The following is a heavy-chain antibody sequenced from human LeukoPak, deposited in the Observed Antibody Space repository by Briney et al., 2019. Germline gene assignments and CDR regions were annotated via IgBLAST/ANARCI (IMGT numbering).Heavy chain of an antibody. D-gene: IGHD4-11*01. Sequence: ASVKLSCTVSGFILTEVSIHWLRQAPRKGPEWMGSFDRENDETIYSHSFQGRVAMTEDTSADTAYMELTSLRSDDTAVYYCVADHYNNHGNFDFWGQGTLVTVSS. CDR2: FDRENDET. CDR3: VADHYNNHGNFDF. J-gene: IGHJ4*02. CDR1: GFILTEVS. V-gene: IGHV1-24*01.